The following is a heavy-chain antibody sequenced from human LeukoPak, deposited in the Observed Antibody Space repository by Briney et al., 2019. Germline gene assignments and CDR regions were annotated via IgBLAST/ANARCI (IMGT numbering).Heavy chain of an antibody. V-gene: IGHV3-23*01. CDR2: ISGSGGST. D-gene: IGHD3-16*01. Sequence: PGGSLRLSCAASGFTLSTYAMSWVRQAPGKGLEWVSAISGSGGSTYYADSVKGRFTISRDNSKNTLYLQMNSLRAEDTAVYYCAKDYDYVWGSYIPYYFDYWGQGTLVTVSS. CDR3: AKDYDYVWGSYIPYYFDY. CDR1: GFTLSTYA. J-gene: IGHJ4*02.